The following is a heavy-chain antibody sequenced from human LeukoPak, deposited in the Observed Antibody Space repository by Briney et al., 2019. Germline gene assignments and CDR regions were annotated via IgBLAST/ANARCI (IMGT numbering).Heavy chain of an antibody. V-gene: IGHV1-18*01. CDR1: GYTFTSYC. J-gene: IGHJ4*01. CDR3: AARSGTYPYYFDY. D-gene: IGHD3-10*01. CDR2: ISTYNGNT. Sequence: ASVKVSCKASGYTFTSYCMICVRQAPGQGLEWMGGISTYNGNTNYTQKFQGRVTMTTDTSTSTAYMGLRSLRYDDTAVYYCAARSGTYPYYFDYWGQGTLVTVSS.